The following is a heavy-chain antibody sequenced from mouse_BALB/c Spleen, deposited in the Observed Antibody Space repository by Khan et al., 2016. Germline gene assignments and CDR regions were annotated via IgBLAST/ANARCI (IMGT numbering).Heavy chain of an antibody. CDR1: GYTFSSYW. D-gene: IGHD4-1*01. CDR2: ILPGSGST. V-gene: IGHV1-9*01. Sequence: QVQLQQPGAELMKPGASVKISCKATGYTFSSYWIEWVKQRPGHGLEWIGEILPGSGSTNYNEKFKGKATFTADTSSNTAYMQLSSLTSEDSAVYYCASGTNWDYFDYWGQGTTLTVSS. J-gene: IGHJ2*01. CDR3: ASGTNWDYFDY.